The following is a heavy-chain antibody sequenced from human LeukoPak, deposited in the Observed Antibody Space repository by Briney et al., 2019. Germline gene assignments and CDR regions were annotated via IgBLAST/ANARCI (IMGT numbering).Heavy chain of an antibody. J-gene: IGHJ4*02. D-gene: IGHD3-22*01. CDR2: ISSEGSSI. CDR1: GFTFSSYW. Sequence: GGSLRLSCAASGFTFSSYWMHWVRQAPGKGLVWVSRISSEGSSISYADSVKGRFTISRDNAKNTLYLQMNSLRAEDTAVYYCAKTYYDSSGYYYLGYWGQGTLVTVSS. CDR3: AKTYYDSSGYYYLGY. V-gene: IGHV3-74*01.